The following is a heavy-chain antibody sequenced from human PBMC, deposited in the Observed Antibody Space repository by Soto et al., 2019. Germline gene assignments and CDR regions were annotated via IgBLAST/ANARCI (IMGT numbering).Heavy chain of an antibody. D-gene: IGHD3-10*01. CDR2: IYYSGST. J-gene: IGHJ3*02. CDR3: ARSVGYDAFDI. V-gene: IGHV4-59*01. CDR1: GGSIRSYY. Sequence: PSETLSLTCTVSGGSIRSYYWSWIRQPPGKGLEWIGYIYYSGSTNYNPSLKSRVTISVDTSKNQFSLKLSSVTAADTAVYYCARSVGYDAFDIWGQGTMVTVSS.